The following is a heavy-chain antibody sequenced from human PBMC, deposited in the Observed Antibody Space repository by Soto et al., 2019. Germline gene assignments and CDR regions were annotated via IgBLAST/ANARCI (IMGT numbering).Heavy chain of an antibody. CDR3: ARKIYAGDTGPDFQYYFDS. Sequence: GESLKISCKGSGYSFAGYWITWVRQKPGKGLEWMGRIDPSDSQTYYSPSFRGHVTISATKSITTVFLQWSSLRASDTAMYYCARKIYAGDTGPDFQYYFDSWGQGTPVTVSS. V-gene: IGHV5-10-1*01. CDR1: GYSFAGYW. D-gene: IGHD5-18*01. J-gene: IGHJ4*01. CDR2: IDPSDSQT.